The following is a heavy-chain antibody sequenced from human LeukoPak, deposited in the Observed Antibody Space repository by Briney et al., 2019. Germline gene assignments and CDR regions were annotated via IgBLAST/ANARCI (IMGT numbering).Heavy chain of an antibody. D-gene: IGHD3-3*01. CDR1: GGSFSGYY. CDR3: ARLRYYDFWSGYYDKNYYFDY. J-gene: IGHJ4*02. CDR2: INHSGST. Sequence: PSETLSLTCAVYGGSFSGYYWSWIRQPPGKGLEWTGEINHSGSTNYNPSLKSRVTISVDTSKNQFSLKLSSVTAADTAVYYCARLRYYDFWSGYYDKNYYFDYWGQGTLVTVSS. V-gene: IGHV4-34*01.